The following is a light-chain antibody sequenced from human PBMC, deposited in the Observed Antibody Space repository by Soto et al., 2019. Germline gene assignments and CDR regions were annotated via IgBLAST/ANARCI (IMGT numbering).Light chain of an antibody. CDR3: CSYAAGSTYV. CDR1: SSDVGSYNL. Sequence: QSALTQPASVSGSPGQSITISCTGTSSDVGSYNLVSWYQQHPGKAPKLIIYEDSKRPSGVSNRFSGSKSGNTASLTISGLQTEDEADYYCCSYAAGSTYVFGTGTKVTVL. CDR2: EDS. J-gene: IGLJ1*01. V-gene: IGLV2-23*01.